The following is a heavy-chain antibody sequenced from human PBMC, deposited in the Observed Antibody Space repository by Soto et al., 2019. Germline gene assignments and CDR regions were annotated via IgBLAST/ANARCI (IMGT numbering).Heavy chain of an antibody. CDR2: IWYDGSNK. V-gene: IGHV3-33*01. D-gene: IGHD1-1*01. CDR1: GFTFSSYG. Sequence: QVQLVESGGGVVQPGRSLRLSCAASGFTFSSYGMHWVRQAPGKGLEWVAVIWYDGSNKYYADSVKGRFTISRDNSTHTLSLQMNSLRAEDTAVYYCARGSPRNTDFDYWGQGTLVTVSS. J-gene: IGHJ4*02. CDR3: ARGSPRNTDFDY.